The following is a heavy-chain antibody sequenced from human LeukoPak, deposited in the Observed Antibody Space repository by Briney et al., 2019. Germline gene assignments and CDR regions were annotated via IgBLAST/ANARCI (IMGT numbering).Heavy chain of an antibody. CDR2: ISNFGDII. V-gene: IGHV3-48*03. CDR1: GFTFSNYE. Sequence: PGGSLRLSCAASGFTFSNYEMNWVRQAPGKGLEWISHISNFGDIIHYADSVEGRLTISRDNAKNSLYLQMDSLRAEDTAVYYCAKDATAVVGTVYMDVWGKGTTVTISS. CDR3: AKDATAVVGTVYMDV. D-gene: IGHD6-13*01. J-gene: IGHJ6*03.